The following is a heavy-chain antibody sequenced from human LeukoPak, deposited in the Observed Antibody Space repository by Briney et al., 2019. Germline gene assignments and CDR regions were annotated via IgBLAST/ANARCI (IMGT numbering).Heavy chain of an antibody. CDR3: ARRGVVVQSKEGFDY. V-gene: IGHV4-39*01. CDR1: GGSISSSSYY. Sequence: PSETLSLTCTVSGGSISSSSYYWGWIRQPPGKGLEWIGSIYYSGSTYYNPSLKSRVTISVDTSKNQFSLKLSSVTAADTAVYYCARRGVVVQSKEGFDYWGQGTLVTVSS. CDR2: IYYSGST. J-gene: IGHJ4*02. D-gene: IGHD2-2*01.